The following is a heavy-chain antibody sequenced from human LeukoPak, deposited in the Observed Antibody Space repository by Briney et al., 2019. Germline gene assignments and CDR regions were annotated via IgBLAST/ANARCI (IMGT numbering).Heavy chain of an antibody. CDR2: IYPGDSAT. Sequence: GESLKISCKGSGYSFTSYWIGWARQLPGKGLEWMGIIYPGDSATRYSPSFQGQATISADKFISTAYLQWSSLKASDTAMYYCARHAIFGVVKSWFDPWGQGTLVTVSS. D-gene: IGHD3-3*01. V-gene: IGHV5-51*01. CDR3: ARHAIFGVVKSWFDP. J-gene: IGHJ5*02. CDR1: GYSFTSYW.